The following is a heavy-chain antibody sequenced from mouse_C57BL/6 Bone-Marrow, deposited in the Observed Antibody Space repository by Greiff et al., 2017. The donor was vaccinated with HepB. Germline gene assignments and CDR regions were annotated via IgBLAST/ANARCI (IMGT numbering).Heavy chain of an antibody. CDR3: ASLVTTGHYYDMDY. CDR1: GYTFTGYW. CDR2: IVPGSGST. J-gene: IGHJ4*01. D-gene: IGHD2-2*01. Sequence: QVHVKQSGAELMKPGASVKLSCKATGYTFTGYWIEWVKQRPGHGLEWIGEIVPGSGSTNYNEKFKGKATFTAETSSNTAYMQLSSLTTEDSAIYSCASLVTTGHYYDMDYWGQGTSLTVSS. V-gene: IGHV1-9*01.